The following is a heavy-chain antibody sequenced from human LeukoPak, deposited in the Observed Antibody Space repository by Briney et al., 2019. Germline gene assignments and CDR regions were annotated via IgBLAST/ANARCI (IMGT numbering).Heavy chain of an antibody. CDR1: GGSISSYY. CDR3: ARDQIYYDSSGYPQWAFDI. J-gene: IGHJ3*02. D-gene: IGHD3-22*01. V-gene: IGHV4-59*12. Sequence: SESLSLTCTVSGGSISSYYWSWIRQPPGKGLEWIGYIYYSGSTNYNPSLKSRVTISVDTSKDQFSLKLSSVTAADTAVYYCARDQIYYDSSGYPQWAFDIWGQGTMVTVSS. CDR2: IYYSGST.